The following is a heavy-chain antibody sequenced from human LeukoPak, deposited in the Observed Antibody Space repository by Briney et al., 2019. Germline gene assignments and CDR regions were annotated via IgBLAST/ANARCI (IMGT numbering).Heavy chain of an antibody. D-gene: IGHD6-13*01. CDR2: IRYDGSNK. J-gene: IGHJ4*02. V-gene: IGHV3-30*02. CDR3: AKDTTAAYGFDY. Sequence: GGSLRLSCAASGFTYSSYGMSWVRQAPGKGLEWVAFIRYDGSNKYYADSVKGRFTISRDNSKNTLYLEMNSLRAEDTAVYYCAKDTTAAYGFDYWGQGTLVTVSS. CDR1: GFTYSSYG.